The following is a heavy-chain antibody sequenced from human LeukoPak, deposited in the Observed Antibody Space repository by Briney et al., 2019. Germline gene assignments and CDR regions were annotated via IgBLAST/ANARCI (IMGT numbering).Heavy chain of an antibody. CDR2: ISYDGSNK. D-gene: IGHD3-3*01. J-gene: IGHJ4*02. CDR3: ARAPREWLLGYHFEY. CDR1: GFTFSSYA. V-gene: IGHV3-30*09. Sequence: GRSLRLSCAASGFTFSSYAMHWVRQAPGKGLEWVAVISYDGSNKYYADSVKGRFAISRDNGKNSLYLQMNSLRVEDMAVYYCARAPREWLLGYHFEYWGQGTLVTVSS.